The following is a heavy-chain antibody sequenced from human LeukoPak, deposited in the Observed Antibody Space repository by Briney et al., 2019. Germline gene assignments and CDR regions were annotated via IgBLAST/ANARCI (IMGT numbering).Heavy chain of an antibody. CDR3: ARLARGQWLVEDY. CDR1: GGSISSSSYY. D-gene: IGHD6-19*01. V-gene: IGHV4-39*01. Sequence: SETLSLTCTVSGGSISSSSYYWGWIRQPPGKGLEWIGSIYYSGSTYYNPSLKSRVTISVDTSKNQFSLKLSSVTAADTAVYYCARLARGQWLVEDYWGQGTLVTVSS. CDR2: IYYSGST. J-gene: IGHJ4*02.